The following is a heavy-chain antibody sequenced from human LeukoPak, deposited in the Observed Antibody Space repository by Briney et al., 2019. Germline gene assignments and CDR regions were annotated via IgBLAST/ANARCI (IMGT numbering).Heavy chain of an antibody. Sequence: SETLSLTCAVSGYSISSGYYWGWIRQPPGKGLEWIGSIYHSGSTYYNPSLKSRVTISVDTSKNQFSLKLSSVTAADTAVYYCASRVRGVPDYWGQGTLVTVSS. D-gene: IGHD3-10*01. CDR1: GYSISSGYY. CDR2: IYHSGST. CDR3: ASRVRGVPDY. V-gene: IGHV4-38-2*01. J-gene: IGHJ4*02.